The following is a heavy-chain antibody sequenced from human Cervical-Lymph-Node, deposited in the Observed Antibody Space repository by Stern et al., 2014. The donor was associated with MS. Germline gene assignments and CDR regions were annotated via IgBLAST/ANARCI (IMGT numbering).Heavy chain of an antibody. CDR2: IYTGDSDT. Sequence: VQLVQSGAEVKKPGESLKISCKGSGYNFTNYWIGWVRQMPGKGLEWMGEIYTGDSDTRYSPSFQGQVTISADKSISTAYLQWSSLKASDTAMYYCARKLCSGGSCYSLDYWGQGTLFTVSS. CDR1: GYNFTNYW. CDR3: ARKLCSGGSCYSLDY. D-gene: IGHD2-15*01. V-gene: IGHV5-51*01. J-gene: IGHJ4*02.